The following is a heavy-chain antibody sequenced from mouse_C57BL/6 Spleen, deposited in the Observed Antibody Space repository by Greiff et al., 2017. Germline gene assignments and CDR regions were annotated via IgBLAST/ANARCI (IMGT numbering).Heavy chain of an antibody. CDR3: ARGDYYFGSSDY. J-gene: IGHJ2*01. Sequence: VQLQQSGAELVRPGASVKLSCKASGYTFTDYYINWVKQRPGQGLEWIARIYPGSGNTYYNEKFKGKATLTAEKSSSTAYMQLSSLTSEDSAVYFCARGDYYFGSSDYWGQGTPLTVSS. CDR2: IYPGSGNT. CDR1: GYTFTDYY. D-gene: IGHD1-1*01. V-gene: IGHV1-76*01.